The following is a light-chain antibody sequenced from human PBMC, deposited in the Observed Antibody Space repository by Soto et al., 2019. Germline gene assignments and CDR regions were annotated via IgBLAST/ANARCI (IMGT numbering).Light chain of an antibody. CDR3: YSCAGSYSYV. CDR1: SSDVGGYNY. CDR2: DVS. V-gene: IGLV2-11*01. Sequence: QSALTQPRSVSGSPGQSVTISCTGTSSDVGGYNYVSWYQQHPGKAPKLMIYDVSKRPSGVPDRFSGSKSDNTASLTISGLQAEDEADYYCYSCAGSYSYVFGTGTKLTVL. J-gene: IGLJ1*01.